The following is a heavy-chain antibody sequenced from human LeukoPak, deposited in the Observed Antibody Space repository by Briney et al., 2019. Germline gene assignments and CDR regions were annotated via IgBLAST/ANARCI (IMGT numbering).Heavy chain of an antibody. D-gene: IGHD6-13*01. V-gene: IGHV1-2*02. CDR2: INPNSGGT. CDR3: ARVRTLAAAAYFDY. Sequence: ASVKVSCKASGYTFTCYYMHWVRQAPGQGLEWIGWINPNSGGTNYAQKFQGRVTMNRETSISTAYMELSRLRSDDTPVYYCARVRTLAAAAYFDYWGQGTLVTVSS. CDR1: GYTFTCYY. J-gene: IGHJ4*02.